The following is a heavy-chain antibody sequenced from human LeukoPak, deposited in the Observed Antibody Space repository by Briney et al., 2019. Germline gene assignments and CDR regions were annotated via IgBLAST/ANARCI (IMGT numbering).Heavy chain of an antibody. V-gene: IGHV3-74*01. J-gene: IGHJ4*02. Sequence: GGSLRLSCAASGFTFSSYWMHWVRQAPGKWLVWVSRINSDGSSTSYADSVKGRFTISRDNAKNTLYLQMNSLRAEDTAVYYCARDFYGDSVDYWGQGTLVTVSS. CDR3: ARDFYGDSVDY. D-gene: IGHD4-17*01. CDR2: INSDGSST. CDR1: GFTFSSYW.